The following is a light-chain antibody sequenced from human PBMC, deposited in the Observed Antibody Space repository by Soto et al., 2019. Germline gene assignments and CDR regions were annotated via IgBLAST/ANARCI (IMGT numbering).Light chain of an antibody. J-gene: IGKJ1*01. Sequence: DIVLTQSPLSLPVIPGEPASISCKSSQSLVHTNAHSYLDWYLQKPGQAPQLLIYLASYRASGVPDRFSGSGSGTDFTLKISRVEAEDVGVYYCMQGRQTPWTFGQGTKVEIK. V-gene: IGKV2-28*01. CDR1: QSLVHTNAHSY. CDR3: MQGRQTPWT. CDR2: LAS.